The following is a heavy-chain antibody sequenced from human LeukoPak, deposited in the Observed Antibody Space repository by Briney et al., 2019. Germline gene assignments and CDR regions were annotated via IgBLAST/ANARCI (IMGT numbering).Heavy chain of an antibody. D-gene: IGHD2-2*01. CDR2: IYYSGST. J-gene: IGHJ4*02. Sequence: SETLSFTCTVSGGSISSGDYYWSWIRQPPGKGLEWIGYIYYSGSTYYNPSLKSRVTISVDTSKNQFSLKLSSVTAADTAVYYCARSGELYCSSTSCHEYYFDYWGQGTLVTVSS. V-gene: IGHV4-30-4*08. CDR1: GGSISSGDYY. CDR3: ARSGELYCSSTSCHEYYFDY.